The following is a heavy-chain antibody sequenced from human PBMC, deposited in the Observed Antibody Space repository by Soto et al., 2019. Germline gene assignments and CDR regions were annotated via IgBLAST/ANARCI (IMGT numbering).Heavy chain of an antibody. CDR3: AKGVLRFLDWLSGETYHYYMAV. V-gene: IGHV3-23*01. CDR2: ISGSGGST. D-gene: IGHD3-3*01. Sequence: GGSLRLSCAASGFTFSSYAMSWVRQAPGKGLEWVSAISGSGGSTYYADSVKGRFTISRDNSKNTLYLQMNSLRAEDTAVYYCAKGVLRFLDWLSGETYHYYMAVWGQGILVTVSS. CDR1: GFTFSSYA. J-gene: IGHJ4*02.